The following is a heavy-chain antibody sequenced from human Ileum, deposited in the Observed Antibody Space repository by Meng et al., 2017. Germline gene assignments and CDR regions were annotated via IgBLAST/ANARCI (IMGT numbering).Heavy chain of an antibody. V-gene: IGHV4-59*01. D-gene: IGHD2-15*01. CDR2: IHYSGST. CDR3: AAFCSGGSCPDY. CDR1: GASISSYY. Sequence: QVQLKESGPGLAKPSETLYRTCTVSGASISSYYWTWIRQPPGKGLDWIGYIHYSGSTNYNPSLKSRITMSVDTSKNQVSLKLSSVTAADTAIYYCAAFCSGGSCPDYWGQGTLVTVSS. J-gene: IGHJ4*02.